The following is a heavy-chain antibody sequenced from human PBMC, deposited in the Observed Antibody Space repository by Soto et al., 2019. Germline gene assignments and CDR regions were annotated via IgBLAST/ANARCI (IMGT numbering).Heavy chain of an antibody. CDR2: IYSGGAT. CDR1: GFTVSSNY. J-gene: IGHJ4*02. D-gene: IGHD4-17*01. V-gene: IGHV3-53*01. Sequence: EVQLVESGGGLIQPGGSLRLSCVVSGFTVSSNYMSWVRQAPGKRLEWVSLIYSGGATYYADSVKGRFTISRDNSKNTRYLQMNSLRADDTAVYYCARGLGNGDYGDPGDYWGQGTLVTVSS. CDR3: ARGLGNGDYGDPGDY.